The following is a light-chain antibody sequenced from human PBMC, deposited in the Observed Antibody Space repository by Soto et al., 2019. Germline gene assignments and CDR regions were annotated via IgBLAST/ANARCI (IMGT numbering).Light chain of an antibody. CDR1: QSVSSN. Sequence: EIVMTQSPATLSVSPGERATLSCRASQSVSSNLAWYQQKPGQAPRLLIYGASTRATGIPARFSGSGSGTEFTLTISSLQSEDFAVYYCQQYNNWPPMWTFGQGTKVE. V-gene: IGKV3-15*01. CDR3: QQYNNWPPMWT. CDR2: GAS. J-gene: IGKJ1*01.